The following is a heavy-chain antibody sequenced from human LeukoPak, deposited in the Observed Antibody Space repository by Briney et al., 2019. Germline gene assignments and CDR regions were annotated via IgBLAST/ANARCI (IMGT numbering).Heavy chain of an antibody. J-gene: IGHJ4*02. Sequence: ASVKVSCKASGYTFTSYYMHWVRQASGQGLEWMGIINPSGGSTSYAQKFQGRVTMTRDTSTSTVYMELSSLRSEDTAVYYCASPLVRGYDFSYWGQGTLVTVSS. V-gene: IGHV1-46*01. CDR2: INPSGGST. CDR3: ASPLVRGYDFSY. D-gene: IGHD5-12*01. CDR1: GYTFTSYY.